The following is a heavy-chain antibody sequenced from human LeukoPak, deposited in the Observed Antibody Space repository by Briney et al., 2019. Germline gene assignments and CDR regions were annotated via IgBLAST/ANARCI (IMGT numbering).Heavy chain of an antibody. Sequence: PSETLSLTCTVSGGSISSSSYYWGWIRQPPGKGLEWIGSIYYSGSTYYNPSLKSRVTISVDTSKNQFSLKLSSVTAADTAVYYCARGISRLFIVANTNFDYWGQGTLVTVSS. CDR2: IYYSGST. CDR1: GGSISSSSYY. D-gene: IGHD5-12*01. CDR3: ARGISRLFIVANTNFDY. V-gene: IGHV4-39*07. J-gene: IGHJ4*02.